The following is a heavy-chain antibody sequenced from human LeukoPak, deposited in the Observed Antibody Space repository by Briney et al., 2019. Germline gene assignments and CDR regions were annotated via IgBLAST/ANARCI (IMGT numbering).Heavy chain of an antibody. CDR2: IDPSDSET. V-gene: IGHV5-10-1*01. J-gene: IGHJ2*01. CDR3: ARLYCSGGRCYSDRYFDL. Sequence: GESLKISCKGFGYSFTSYWISWVRQMPGKGLEWMGRIDPSDSETNYSPSFQGHVTISADKSISTAYLQWSSLKASDTAMYYCARLYCSGGRCYSDRYFDLWGRGTLVTVSS. CDR1: GYSFTSYW. D-gene: IGHD2-15*01.